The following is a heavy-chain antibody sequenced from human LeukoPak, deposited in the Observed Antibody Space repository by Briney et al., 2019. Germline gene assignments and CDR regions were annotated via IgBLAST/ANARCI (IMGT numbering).Heavy chain of an antibody. CDR3: ARERQRWLQRGRSYFDY. V-gene: IGHV4-30-2*01. CDR1: GGSISSGGYS. J-gene: IGHJ4*02. Sequence: PSQTLSLTCAVSGGSISSGGYSWSWIRQPPGKGLEWIGYIYHSGSTYYNPSLKSRVTISVDTSKNRFSLKLSSVTAADTAVYYCARERQRWLQRGRSYFDYWGQGTLVTVSS. CDR2: IYHSGST. D-gene: IGHD5-24*01.